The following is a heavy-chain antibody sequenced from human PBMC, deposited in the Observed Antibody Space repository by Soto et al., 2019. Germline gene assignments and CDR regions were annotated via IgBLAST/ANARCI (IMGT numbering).Heavy chain of an antibody. J-gene: IGHJ4*02. Sequence: PSETLSLTCTVSGGSISSGDYYWSWIRQPPGKGLEWIGYIYYSGSTYYNPSLKSRVTISVDTSKNQFSLELSSVTAADTAVYYCARAIGASCCGLGIFYWGQGTLVTVSS. CDR1: GGSISSGDYY. CDR2: IYYSGST. CDR3: ARAIGASCCGLGIFY. D-gene: IGHD2-2*01. V-gene: IGHV4-30-4*01.